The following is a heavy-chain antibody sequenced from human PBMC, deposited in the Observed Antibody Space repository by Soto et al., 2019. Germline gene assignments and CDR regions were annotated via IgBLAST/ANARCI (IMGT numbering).Heavy chain of an antibody. D-gene: IGHD3-10*01. CDR3: ARDILSGGAYPDS. V-gene: IGHV3-21*01. CDR1: GFTFSTYT. J-gene: IGHJ5*01. CDR2: ISSGSSYI. Sequence: GGSLRLSCAASGFTFSTYTMNWVRQAPGKGLEWISSISSGSSYIYYAGSVKGRFTVSRDNAKNSLFLQMNSLRADDTAVYYCARDILSGGAYPDSWGQGTKVTVSS.